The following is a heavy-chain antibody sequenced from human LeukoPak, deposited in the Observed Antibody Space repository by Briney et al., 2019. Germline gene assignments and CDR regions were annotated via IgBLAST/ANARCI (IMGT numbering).Heavy chain of an antibody. CDR2: IIPIFGTA. J-gene: IGHJ4*02. D-gene: IGHD3-3*01. V-gene: IGHV1-69*05. CDR1: GGTFSSYA. CDR3: ARGMDLEWLPYFDY. Sequence: WASVKVSCKASGGTFSSYAISWVRQAPGQGLEWMGGIIPIFGTANYAQKFQGRVTITTDESTSTAYMELSSPRSEDTAVYYCARGMDLEWLPYFDYWGQGTLVTVSS.